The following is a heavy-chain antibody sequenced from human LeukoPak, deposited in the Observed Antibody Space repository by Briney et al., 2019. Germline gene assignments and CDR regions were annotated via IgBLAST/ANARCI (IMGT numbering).Heavy chain of an antibody. CDR1: GFTFSRFS. Sequence: GGSLRLSCAASGFTFSRFSMHWVRQAPGKGLEWISYISTSGGTTYYADSVKGRFTISRDNAKNSLYLQMNSLRAEDTAVFYCARDPGDYYYYYMDVWGKGTTVTVSS. D-gene: IGHD2-21*01. V-gene: IGHV3-48*01. J-gene: IGHJ6*03. CDR3: ARDPGDYYYYYMDV. CDR2: ISTSGGTT.